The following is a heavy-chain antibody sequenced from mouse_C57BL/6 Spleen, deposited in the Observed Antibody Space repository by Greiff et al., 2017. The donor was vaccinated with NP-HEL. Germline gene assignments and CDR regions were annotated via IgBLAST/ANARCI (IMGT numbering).Heavy chain of an antibody. V-gene: IGHV5-6-3*01. CDR1: GFTFSSYG. J-gene: IGHJ2*01. CDR2: INSNGGST. CDR3: ARMARTID. Sequence: DVKLVESGGGLVQPGGSLKLSCAASGFTFSSYGMSWVRQTPDKRLELVATINSNGGSTYYPDSVKGRFTISRDNAKNTLYLQMSSLKSEDTAMYYCARMARTIDCGQGTTLTVSS.